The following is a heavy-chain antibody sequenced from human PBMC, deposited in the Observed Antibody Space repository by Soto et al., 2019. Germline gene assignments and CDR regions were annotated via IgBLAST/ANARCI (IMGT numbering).Heavy chain of an antibody. CDR2: IDAGGGGT. CDR1: GFTFSTYA. J-gene: IGHJ5*02. Sequence: EVQLLESGGGLVQPGGSLRLSCAASGFTFSTYAMTWVRQAPGKGLEYFSSIDAGGGGTYYANSVKGRFTISRDNSKNTLYLQMDSLRAEDTAIYYCTKGGSWDGYNPWGQGALVTVSS. V-gene: IGHV3-23*01. D-gene: IGHD5-12*01. CDR3: TKGGSWDGYNP.